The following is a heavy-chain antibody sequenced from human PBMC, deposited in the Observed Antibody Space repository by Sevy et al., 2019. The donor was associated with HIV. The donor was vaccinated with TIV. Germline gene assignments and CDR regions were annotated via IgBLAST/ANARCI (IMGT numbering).Heavy chain of an antibody. CDR3: SRNYGDPPYYYGMDV. V-gene: IGHV3-21*01. Sequence: GGSLRLSCAASGFTFSSYSMNWVRQAPGKGLEWVSSISSSSYIYYADSVKGRFTISRDNAKNSLYLQMNSLRAEDTAVYYWSRNYGDPPYYYGMDVWGQGTTVTVSS. D-gene: IGHD4-17*01. CDR2: ISSSSYI. J-gene: IGHJ6*02. CDR1: GFTFSSYS.